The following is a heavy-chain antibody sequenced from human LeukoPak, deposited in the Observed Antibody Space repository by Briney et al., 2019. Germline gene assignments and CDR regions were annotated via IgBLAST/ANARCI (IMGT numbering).Heavy chain of an antibody. CDR1: GFTFSGSA. CDR3: AREGRIRFLEWLFGLDY. V-gene: IGHV3-73*01. CDR2: IRSKANSYAT. Sequence: GGSLRLSCAASGFTFSGSAMHWVRQASGKGLEWVGRIRSKANSYATAYAASVKGRFTISRDDSKNTAYLQMNSLRAEDTAVYYCAREGRIRFLEWLFGLDYWGQGTLVTVSS. D-gene: IGHD3-3*01. J-gene: IGHJ4*02.